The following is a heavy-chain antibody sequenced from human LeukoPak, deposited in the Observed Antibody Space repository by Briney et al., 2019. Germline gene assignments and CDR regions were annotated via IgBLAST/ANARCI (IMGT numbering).Heavy chain of an antibody. Sequence: GGSLRLSCAASGFTFSSYAMSWVRQAPGKGLEWVSAISGSGGSTYYADSVKGRFTISRDNSKNTLYLQMNSLRAEDTAVYYCAKEGSLLWFGELLREYYFDYWGQGTLVTVSS. CDR1: GFTFSSYA. J-gene: IGHJ4*02. D-gene: IGHD3-10*01. CDR2: ISGSGGST. V-gene: IGHV3-23*01. CDR3: AKEGSLLWFGELLREYYFDY.